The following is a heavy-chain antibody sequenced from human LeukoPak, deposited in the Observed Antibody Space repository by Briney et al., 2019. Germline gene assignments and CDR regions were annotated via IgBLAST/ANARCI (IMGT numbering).Heavy chain of an antibody. Sequence: PGGSLRLSCAASGFTLSSYAMHWVRQAPGKGLEWVAVISYDGSNKYYADSVKGRFTISRDNSKNTLYLQMNSLRAEDTAVYYCARIQYSSGWYPDAFDIWGQGTMVTVSS. CDR2: ISYDGSNK. D-gene: IGHD6-19*01. CDR1: GFTLSSYA. V-gene: IGHV3-30-3*01. J-gene: IGHJ3*02. CDR3: ARIQYSSGWYPDAFDI.